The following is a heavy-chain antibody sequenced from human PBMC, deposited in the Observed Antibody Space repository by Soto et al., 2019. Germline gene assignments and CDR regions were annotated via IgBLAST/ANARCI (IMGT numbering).Heavy chain of an antibody. CDR3: ARLRRDLYGSGSYFAGGAGYYYYMDV. CDR1: GGSISSYY. D-gene: IGHD3-10*01. V-gene: IGHV4-59*08. Sequence: PSETLSLTCTVSGGSISSYYWSWIRQPPGKGLEWIGYIYYSGSTNYNPSLKSRVTISVDTSKNQFSLKLSSVTTADTAVYYCARLRRDLYGSGSYFAGGAGYYYYMDVWGKGTTVTVSS. CDR2: IYYSGST. J-gene: IGHJ6*03.